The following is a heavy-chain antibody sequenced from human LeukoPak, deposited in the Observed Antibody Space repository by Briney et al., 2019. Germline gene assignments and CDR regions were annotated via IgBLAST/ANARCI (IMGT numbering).Heavy chain of an antibody. Sequence: PGGSLRLSCAASGFTFSSYSMHWVRKAPGKGLVWVSRISNDGTTTTYADSVKGRFTISRDNAKNTLYLQMNSLRVEDTAIYYCAKMTAPAYWGQGTLVTVSS. V-gene: IGHV3-74*01. CDR2: ISNDGTTT. J-gene: IGHJ4*02. CDR1: GFTFSSYS. D-gene: IGHD5-18*01. CDR3: AKMTAPAY.